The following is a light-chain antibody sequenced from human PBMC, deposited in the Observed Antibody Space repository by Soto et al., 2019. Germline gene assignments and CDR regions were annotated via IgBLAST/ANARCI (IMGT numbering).Light chain of an antibody. V-gene: IGLV1-44*01. CDR2: SDN. CDR1: SSNIGRDA. J-gene: IGLJ2*01. CDR3: AAWDDRLNGLV. Sequence: QSALTQPPSASGTPGQRVTISCSGSSSNIGRDAVNWYQQLPGMAPKLLIYSDNQRPSGVPDRFSGSKSGTSASLAISGLQSEDEADYSCAAWDDRLNGLVFGGGTKLTVL.